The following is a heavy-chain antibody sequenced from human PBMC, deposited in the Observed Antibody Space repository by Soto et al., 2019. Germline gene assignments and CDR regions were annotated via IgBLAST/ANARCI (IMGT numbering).Heavy chain of an antibody. J-gene: IGHJ6*02. CDR3: ASGTLYYYGSGSYYLYYYYGMDV. D-gene: IGHD3-10*01. Sequence: AASVKVSCQASGGTISRYAVSWVRQAPGQGLEWMGGIIPIFGTANYAQKFQGRVTIPADESTSTAYMELSSLRSEDTAVYYCASGTLYYYGSGSYYLYYYYGMDVWGQGPTVTVSS. V-gene: IGHV1-69*13. CDR1: GGTISRYA. CDR2: IIPIFGTA.